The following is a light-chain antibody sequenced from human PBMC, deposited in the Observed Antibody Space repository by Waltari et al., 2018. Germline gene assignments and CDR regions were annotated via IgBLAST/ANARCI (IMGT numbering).Light chain of an antibody. V-gene: IGLV3-27*01. CDR1: VLSKQY. CDR2: KDN. J-gene: IGLJ2*01. Sequence: SYELTQPSSVSVSPGQTVRITCPAAVLSKQYARWFQQKPGQAPVLVIFKDNERPSGIPERFSGSSSGTTVTLTISGAQVEDEADYYCYSAADNNLVFGGGTKLTVL. CDR3: YSAADNNLV.